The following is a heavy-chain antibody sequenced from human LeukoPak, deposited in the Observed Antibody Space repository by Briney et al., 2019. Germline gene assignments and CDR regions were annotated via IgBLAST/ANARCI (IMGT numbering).Heavy chain of an antibody. Sequence: PGGSLRLSCAASGFTFSSYAMSWVRQAPGKGLEWVSVIYSGGSTYYADSVKGRFTISRDNSKNTLYLQMNSLRAEDTAVYYCARGSYGPFDYWGQGTLVTVSS. CDR1: GFTFSSYA. CDR3: ARGSYGPFDY. D-gene: IGHD5-18*01. J-gene: IGHJ4*02. V-gene: IGHV3-53*01. CDR2: IYSGGST.